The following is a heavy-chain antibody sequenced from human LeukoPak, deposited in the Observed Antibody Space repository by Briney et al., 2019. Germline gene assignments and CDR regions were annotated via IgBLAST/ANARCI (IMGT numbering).Heavy chain of an antibody. D-gene: IGHD3-9*01. CDR1: GFTFSNYA. J-gene: IGHJ4*02. CDR3: AKWGDYDVLTGYYVSDY. CDR2: ITGGGGNT. V-gene: IGHV3-23*01. Sequence: GASLRLSCAASGFTFSNYAMSWVRQAPGKGLEWVSAITGGGGNTYYADSVKGRFTISRDNSKNTVFLQMNSLRAEDTAVYYCAKWGDYDVLTGYYVSDYWGQGTLVTVSS.